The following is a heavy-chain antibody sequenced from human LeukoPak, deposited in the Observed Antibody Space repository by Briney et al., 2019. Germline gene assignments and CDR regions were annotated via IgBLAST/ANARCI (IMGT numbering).Heavy chain of an antibody. CDR2: IYHSGST. J-gene: IGHJ4*02. D-gene: IGHD3-10*01. V-gene: IGHV4-4*02. CDR1: GGSISSSNW. Sequence: SETLSLTCAVSGGSISSSNWWSWVRQPPGKGLEWIGEIYHSGSTNYNPSLKSRVTISVDTSKNQFSLNLTSVTAADTAVYYCARHKSPLPLHWGQGTLVTVSS. CDR3: ARHKSPLPLH.